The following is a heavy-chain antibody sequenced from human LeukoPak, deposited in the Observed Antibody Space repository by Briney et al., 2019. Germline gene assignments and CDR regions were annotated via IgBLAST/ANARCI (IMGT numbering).Heavy chain of an antibody. V-gene: IGHV4-59*12. J-gene: IGHJ4*02. D-gene: IGHD2/OR15-2a*01. CDR2: IYYSGIT. Sequence: PSETLSLTRTVSGDSISSYYWYWFRQPPAKELEWIACIYYSGITHYNPSLKSRVTISLDTSKNQFSLRLSSVTAADTAVYYCAREGIVRTYDQWGQGTLVTVSS. CDR1: GDSISSYY. CDR3: AREGIVRTYDQ.